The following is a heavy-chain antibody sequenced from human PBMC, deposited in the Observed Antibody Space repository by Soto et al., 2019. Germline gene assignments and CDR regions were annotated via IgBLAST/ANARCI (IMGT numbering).Heavy chain of an antibody. Sequence: EEQLVASGGVAVQPGGSLRLTCAAYGFAFEDYSIHWVRQRPGKGLEWVALMSSDGDSRFYSDSVEGRFTVSGDNSKKCLYLQMDSLRSEDTALYFCSRDLGRTVTNGYHFWYYGMDVWGQGTTVTVSS. CDR2: MSSDGDSR. V-gene: IGHV3-43*01. CDR3: SRDLGRTVTNGYHFWYYGMDV. J-gene: IGHJ6*02. CDR1: GFAFEDYS. D-gene: IGHD4-17*01.